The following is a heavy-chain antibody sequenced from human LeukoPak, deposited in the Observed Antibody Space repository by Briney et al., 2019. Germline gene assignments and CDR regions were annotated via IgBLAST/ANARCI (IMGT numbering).Heavy chain of an antibody. D-gene: IGHD4-17*01. CDR3: ARGSSDYGDDYFDY. V-gene: IGHV4-61*02. J-gene: IGHJ4*02. Sequence: SETLSLTCTVSDDSLSSGNYSWNWIRQPAGKGLEWIGRTFKTGSTNYHPSLKSRVTIAVDMSKKQFSLKVTYVTAADTAVYYCARGSSDYGDDYFDYWGQGTLVTVSS. CDR1: DDSLSSGNYS. CDR2: TFKTGST.